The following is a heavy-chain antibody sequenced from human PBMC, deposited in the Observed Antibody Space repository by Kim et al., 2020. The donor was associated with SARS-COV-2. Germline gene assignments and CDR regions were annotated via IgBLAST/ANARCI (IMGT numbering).Heavy chain of an antibody. Sequence: VKGRFTISRDNAKNSLYLQMNSLRAEDTAVYYCAREDYYGSGNFHNEIDYWGQGTLVTVSS. CDR3: AREDYYGSGNFHNEIDY. D-gene: IGHD3-10*01. J-gene: IGHJ4*02. V-gene: IGHV3-11*06.